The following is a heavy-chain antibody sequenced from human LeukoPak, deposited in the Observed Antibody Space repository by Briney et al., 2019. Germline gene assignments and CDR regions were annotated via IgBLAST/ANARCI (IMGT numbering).Heavy chain of an antibody. V-gene: IGHV4-59*01. CDR3: ARDSYVGGVIVMSAFDI. CDR2: IYYSGST. D-gene: IGHD3-16*02. CDR1: GGSISSYY. Sequence: SETLSLTCTVSGGSISSYYWSWIRQPPGKGLGWIGYIYYSGSTNYNPSLKSRVTISVDTSKNQFSLKLSSVTAADTAVYYCARDSYVGGVIVMSAFDIWGQGTMVAVSS. J-gene: IGHJ3*02.